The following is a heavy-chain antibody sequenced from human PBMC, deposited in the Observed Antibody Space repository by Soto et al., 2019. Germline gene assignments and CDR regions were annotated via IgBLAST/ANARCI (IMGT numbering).Heavy chain of an antibody. J-gene: IGHJ4*02. CDR3: ARGRYGDY. D-gene: IGHD4-17*01. CDR1: GYIFTSYG. Sequence: QAHLVQSGPEVKKPGASVKVSCKGSGYIFTSYGIPWVRQAPGQGLEWMGWISAHNGNTEYAQKFQGRVTVTRDTSTSTAYLELRSLRSDDTALYYCARGRYGDYWGQGALVTVSS. CDR2: ISAHNGNT. V-gene: IGHV1-18*01.